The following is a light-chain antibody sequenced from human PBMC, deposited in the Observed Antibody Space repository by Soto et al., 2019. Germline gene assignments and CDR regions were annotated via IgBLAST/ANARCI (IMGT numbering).Light chain of an antibody. CDR2: EDS. J-gene: IGLJ1*01. Sequence: QSVLTQPASVSGSPGQSITISCSGTSSDIGNYNTVSWYQHHPGKAPKLIIYEDSKRPSGVSDRFSGSKSGNTASLTISGLQAEDETDYSCCSYAGSGNFVFGNGKKVTV. CDR3: CSYAGSGNFV. CDR1: SSDIGNYNT. V-gene: IGLV2-23*01.